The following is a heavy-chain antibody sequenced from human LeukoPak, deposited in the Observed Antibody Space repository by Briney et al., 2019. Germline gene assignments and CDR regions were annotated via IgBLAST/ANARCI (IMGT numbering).Heavy chain of an antibody. D-gene: IGHD1-26*01. CDR3: ARRTSNPVGAIDY. CDR1: GGSISISNYY. Sequence: SETLSLTCTVSGGSISISNYYWGWIRQPPGRGLEWIGSISYSGTYYNPSLKSRLTISVDTSKNHFSLNLRSVIAADTAVYYCARRTSNPVGAIDYWGQGTLVTVSS. CDR2: ISYSGT. J-gene: IGHJ4*02. V-gene: IGHV4-39*01.